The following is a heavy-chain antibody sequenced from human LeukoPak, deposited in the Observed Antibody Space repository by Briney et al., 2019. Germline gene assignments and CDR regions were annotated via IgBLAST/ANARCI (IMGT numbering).Heavy chain of an antibody. CDR2: INPDGGNT. CDR3: ARIRDGYNDAYDL. Sequence: ASVKVSCTASGYTFTDSYIHWVRQAPGQDLEWMGLINPDGGNTNYAQNFQGRVTLTRDTSTSTVYMKLSSLRSEDTAIYYCARIRDGYNDAYDLWGQGTVVTVPS. J-gene: IGHJ3*01. D-gene: IGHD5-24*01. CDR1: GYTFTDSY. V-gene: IGHV1-46*01.